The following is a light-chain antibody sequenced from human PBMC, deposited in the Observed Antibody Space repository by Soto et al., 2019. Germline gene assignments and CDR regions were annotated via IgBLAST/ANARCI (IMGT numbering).Light chain of an antibody. Sequence: QSALTQPPSASGSPGQSVTISCTGTSSDVGAYKYVSWYQQYPGKAPKPMIYEVTKRPSGVPDRFSGSKSGNTASLTVSGLQAEDEAYYYCTSYVGNDIWVFGGGTKVTVL. J-gene: IGLJ3*02. CDR3: TSYVGNDIWV. V-gene: IGLV2-8*01. CDR1: SSDVGAYKY. CDR2: EVT.